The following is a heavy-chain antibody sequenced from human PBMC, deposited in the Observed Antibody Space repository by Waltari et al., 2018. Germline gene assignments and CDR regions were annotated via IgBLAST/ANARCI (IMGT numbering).Heavy chain of an antibody. J-gene: IGHJ4*02. CDR3: VRDAFGNTIGGVFDY. CDR2: ISWNSNNI. V-gene: IGHV3-9*01. D-gene: IGHD3-3*01. Sequence: EVQLVESGGGLVQPGKSLRLSCVASGFMFEDSAMHWVRPVPGKGLEWLSGISWNSNNIVYADSVKGRFTISRDNAENSLYLLMNNLRAEDTALYYCVRDAFGNTIGGVFDYWGQGTLLTVSS. CDR1: GFMFEDSA.